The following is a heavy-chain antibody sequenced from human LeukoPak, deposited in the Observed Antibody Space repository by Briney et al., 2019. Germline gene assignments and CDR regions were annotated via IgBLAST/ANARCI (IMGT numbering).Heavy chain of an antibody. CDR3: ARVPARRGLDY. Sequence: PSETLSLTCTVSGGSISSSSYYWGWIRQPPGKGLEWIGSIYYSGSTYYNPSLKSRVTISVDTSKNQFSLKLSSVTAADTAVYYCARVPARRGLDYWGQGTLVTVSS. CDR2: IYYSGST. V-gene: IGHV4-39*07. J-gene: IGHJ4*02. CDR1: GGSISSSSYY. D-gene: IGHD6-6*01.